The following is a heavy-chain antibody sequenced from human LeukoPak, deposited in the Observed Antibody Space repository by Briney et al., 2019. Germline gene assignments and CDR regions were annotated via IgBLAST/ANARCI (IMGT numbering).Heavy chain of an antibody. V-gene: IGHV3-23*01. CDR3: AKGYTAAWCDFDY. CDR1: GFTFSSYA. D-gene: IGHD5-12*01. CDR2: IHFSPGYT. Sequence: GGSLRLSCAASGFTFSSYAMSWVRQAPGKGLEWVPHIHFSPGYTYYADSVKGRFTISRDNSKNMLYLQMNSLRAEDTAVYYCAKGYTAAWCDFDYWGQGTLVTVSS. J-gene: IGHJ4*02.